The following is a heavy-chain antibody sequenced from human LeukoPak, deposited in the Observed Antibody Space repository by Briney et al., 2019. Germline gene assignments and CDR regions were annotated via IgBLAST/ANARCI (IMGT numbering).Heavy chain of an antibody. CDR2: IYYSGST. V-gene: IGHV4-59*01. CDR1: GGSISSYY. Sequence: SETLSLTCTVSGGSISSYYWSWIRQPPGKGLEWIGYIYYSGSTNYNPSLKSRVTISVDTSKNQFSLKLSSATAADTAVYYCARVVSSGWYEVIDYWGQGTLVTVSS. CDR3: ARVVSSGWYEVIDY. D-gene: IGHD6-19*01. J-gene: IGHJ4*02.